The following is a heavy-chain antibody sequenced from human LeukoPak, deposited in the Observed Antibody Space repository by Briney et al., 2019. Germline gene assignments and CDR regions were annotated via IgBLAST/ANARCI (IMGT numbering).Heavy chain of an antibody. CDR3: ARDSSSWSRYYFDY. V-gene: IGHV3-53*01. D-gene: IGHD6-13*01. Sequence: PGGSLRLSCAASGFTVSSNYMSWVRQAPGKGLEWVSVIYSGGSTYYADSVKGRFTISRDNSKNTLYLQMNSLRAEDTAVYYCARDSSSWSRYYFDYWGQGTLVTVSS. CDR1: GFTVSSNY. J-gene: IGHJ4*02. CDR2: IYSGGST.